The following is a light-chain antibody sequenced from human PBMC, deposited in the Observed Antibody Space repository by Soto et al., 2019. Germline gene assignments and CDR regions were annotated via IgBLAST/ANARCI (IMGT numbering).Light chain of an antibody. CDR2: GNS. J-gene: IGLJ7*01. Sequence: QSVLTQPPSVSGAPGQRVTISCTGSNSNIGAGYDVHWYQQLPGTAPKLLIYGNSNRPSGVPDRFSGSKSGTSASLAITGLQAEAEADYYCQSYDSSLSGAVFGGGTQLTVL. CDR1: NSNIGAGYD. CDR3: QSYDSSLSGAV. V-gene: IGLV1-40*01.